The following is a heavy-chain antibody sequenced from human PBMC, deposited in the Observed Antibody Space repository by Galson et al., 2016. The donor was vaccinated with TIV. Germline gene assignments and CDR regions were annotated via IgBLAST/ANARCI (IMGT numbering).Heavy chain of an antibody. CDR3: AKETVTEPRFFHH. J-gene: IGHJ1*01. CDR1: GDSISSYF. D-gene: IGHD4-17*01. V-gene: IGHV4-59*01. Sequence: ETLSLTCTVSGDSISSYFWSWIRQPPGKGLEWIGHIYYTGTTNYNPSLKSRVAMSITTARNQFSLKLSSVPAADTAIYYCAKETVTEPRFFHHWGQGTPVSVSS. CDR2: IYYTGTT.